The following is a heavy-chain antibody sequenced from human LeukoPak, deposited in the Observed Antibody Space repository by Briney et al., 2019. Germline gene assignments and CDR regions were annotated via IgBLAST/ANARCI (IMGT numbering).Heavy chain of an antibody. D-gene: IGHD7-27*01. V-gene: IGHV3-7*01. Sequence: GGSLRLSCAASGFTFNKSWMSWVRQAPGRGPEWVANIKEDGTQKYYVDSVRGRFTISRDNAENSLYLQMNSLRDEDTAVYYCAKTGERDYWGRGTLVTVSS. CDR2: IKEDGTQK. J-gene: IGHJ4*02. CDR3: AKTGERDY. CDR1: GFTFNKSW.